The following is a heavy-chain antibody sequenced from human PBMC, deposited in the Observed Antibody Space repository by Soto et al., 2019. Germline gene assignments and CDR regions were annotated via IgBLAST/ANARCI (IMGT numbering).Heavy chain of an antibody. CDR2: IYYSGST. CDR1: GGSIGSYY. J-gene: IGHJ4*02. Sequence: SETLSLTCTVSGGSIGSYYWSWIRQPPGKGLEWTGYIYYSGSTYYNPSLKSRVTISVDTSKNQFSLKLSSVTAADTAVYYCASPHPYYYDSSGYYFDYWGQGTLVTVSS. CDR3: ASPHPYYYDSSGYYFDY. V-gene: IGHV4-59*08. D-gene: IGHD3-22*01.